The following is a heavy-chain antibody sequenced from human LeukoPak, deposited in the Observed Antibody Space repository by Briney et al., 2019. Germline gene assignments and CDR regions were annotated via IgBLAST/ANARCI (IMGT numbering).Heavy chain of an antibody. V-gene: IGHV3-7*04. J-gene: IGHJ4*02. CDR1: GFTFSTYW. CDR2: IHQDGNEK. CDR3: ARGDKFSGDY. Sequence: GGSLRLYCAASGFTFSTYWMSWVRQAPGKGLEWVANIHQDGNEKYHVDSVKGRFTISRDNAKNSLYLQMNSLRAEDTAVYYCARGDKFSGDYWGQGTLVTVSS. D-gene: IGHD2-15*01.